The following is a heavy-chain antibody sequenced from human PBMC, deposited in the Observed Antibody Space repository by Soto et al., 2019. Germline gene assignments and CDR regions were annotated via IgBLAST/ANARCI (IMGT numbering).Heavy chain of an antibody. CDR3: ARIRWQQLVSGGFDY. CDR1: GFTFSSYS. Sequence: EVQLVASGGGLVQPGGSLRLSCAASGFTFSSYSMNWVRQAPGKGLEWVSYISSSSSTIYYADSVKGRFTISRDNAKNSLYLQMNSLRAEDTAVDYCARIRWQQLVSGGFDYWGQGTLVTVSS. D-gene: IGHD6-13*01. J-gene: IGHJ4*02. V-gene: IGHV3-48*01. CDR2: ISSSSSTI.